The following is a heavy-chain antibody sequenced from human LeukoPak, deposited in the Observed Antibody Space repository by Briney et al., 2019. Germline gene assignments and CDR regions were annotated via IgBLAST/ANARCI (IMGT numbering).Heavy chain of an antibody. D-gene: IGHD1-26*01. Sequence: SETPSLTCAVYGGSFSGYYWSWIRQPPGKGLEWIGEINHSGSTNYNPSLKSRVTISVDTSKNQFSLKLSSVTAADTAVYYCARGLGATKYYFDYWGQGTLVTVSS. CDR3: ARGLGATKYYFDY. J-gene: IGHJ4*02. CDR1: GGSFSGYY. V-gene: IGHV4-34*01. CDR2: INHSGST.